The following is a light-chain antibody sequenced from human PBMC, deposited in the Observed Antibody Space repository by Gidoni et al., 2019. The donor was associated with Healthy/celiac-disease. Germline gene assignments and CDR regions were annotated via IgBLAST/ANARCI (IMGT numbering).Light chain of an antibody. J-gene: IGKJ1*01. CDR2: AAS. V-gene: IGKV1-39*01. CDR3: QQRET. Sequence: DIQMTQSPSSLSASVGDRVTITCRASQSISSYLNWYQQKPGKAPKLLIYAASSLQSGGPSRFSGSGSGTDFTLTISSLQPEDFATYYCQQRETFGQGTKVEIK. CDR1: QSISSY.